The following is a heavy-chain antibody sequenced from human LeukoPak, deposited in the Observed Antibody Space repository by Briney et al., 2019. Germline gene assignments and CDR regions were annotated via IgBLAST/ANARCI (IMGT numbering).Heavy chain of an antibody. Sequence: GGSLRLSCAASGFTFSTYWMSWVRQAPGKGLEWVANIRPDGSEKYYVDSVKGRLTISRDNAKNSLYLQMNSLRAEDTAVYYCARDDWGPGPYWGQGTLVTVSS. J-gene: IGHJ4*02. CDR2: IRPDGSEK. V-gene: IGHV3-7*01. CDR3: ARDDWGPGPY. D-gene: IGHD7-27*01. CDR1: GFTFSTYW.